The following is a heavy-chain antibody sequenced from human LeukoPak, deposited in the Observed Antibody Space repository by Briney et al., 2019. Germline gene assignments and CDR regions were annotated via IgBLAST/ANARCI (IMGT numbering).Heavy chain of an antibody. V-gene: IGHV3-33*06. CDR3: AKDSQIAVAGTALDY. J-gene: IGHJ4*02. Sequence: GRSLRLSCAASGFTFSSYGMHWVRQAPGKGLEWVAVIWYDGSNKYYADSVKGRFTISRGNSKNTLYLQMNSLRAEDTAVYYCAKDSQIAVAGTALDYWGQGTLVTVSS. CDR1: GFTFSSYG. CDR2: IWYDGSNK. D-gene: IGHD6-19*01.